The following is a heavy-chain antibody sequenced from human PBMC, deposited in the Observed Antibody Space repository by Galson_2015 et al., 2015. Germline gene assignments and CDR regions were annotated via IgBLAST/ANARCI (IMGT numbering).Heavy chain of an antibody. CDR2: INAGNGNT. V-gene: IGHV1-3*01. Sequence: SVKVSCKASGYTFTSYAMHWVRQAPGQRLEWMGWINAGNGNTKYSQKFQGRVTITRDTSASTAYMELNSLRAEDTAVYYCARALDDSSGLYGMDVWGQGTTVTVSS. CDR1: GYTFTSYA. CDR3: ARALDDSSGLYGMDV. D-gene: IGHD3-22*01. J-gene: IGHJ6*02.